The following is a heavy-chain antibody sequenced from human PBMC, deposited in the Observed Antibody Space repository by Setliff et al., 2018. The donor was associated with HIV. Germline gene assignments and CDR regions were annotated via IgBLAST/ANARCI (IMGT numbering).Heavy chain of an antibody. CDR1: GGSISSSSYY. J-gene: IGHJ4*02. D-gene: IGHD4-17*01. CDR3: ASFPYADRPVPPY. V-gene: IGHV4-39*07. CDR2: IFYSGSA. Sequence: SETLSLTCTVSGGSISSSSYYWGWIRQPPGKGREWIGSIFYSGSANYNPSLRSPVTLSMDKSKNQFSLTLTSVTAADTAVYYCASFPYADRPVPPYWGQGILVTVSS.